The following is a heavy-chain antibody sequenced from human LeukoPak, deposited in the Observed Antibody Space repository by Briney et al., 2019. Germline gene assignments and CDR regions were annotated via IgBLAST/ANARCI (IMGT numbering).Heavy chain of an antibody. Sequence: PSETLSLTCAVYGGSFSGYYWSCIRQPPGKGLEWIGEINHSGSTNYNPSLKSRVTISVDTSKNQFSLKLSSVTAADTAVYYCARDGEDAFDIWGQGTMVTVSS. CDR1: GGSFSGYY. CDR2: INHSGST. V-gene: IGHV4-34*01. CDR3: ARDGEDAFDI. J-gene: IGHJ3*02. D-gene: IGHD4-17*01.